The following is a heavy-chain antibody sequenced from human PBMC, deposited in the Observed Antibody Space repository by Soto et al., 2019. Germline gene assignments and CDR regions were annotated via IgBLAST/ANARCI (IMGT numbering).Heavy chain of an antibody. CDR1: GFTFSNAW. Sequence: LRLSCAASGFTFSNAWMSWVRQAPGKGLEWVGRIKSKTDGGTTDYAAPVKGRFTISRDDSKNTLYLQMNSLKTEDTAVYYCTTSEGIAGPYYYYYGMDVWGQGTTVTVSS. D-gene: IGHD6-13*01. J-gene: IGHJ6*02. V-gene: IGHV3-15*01. CDR2: IKSKTDGGTT. CDR3: TTSEGIAGPYYYYYGMDV.